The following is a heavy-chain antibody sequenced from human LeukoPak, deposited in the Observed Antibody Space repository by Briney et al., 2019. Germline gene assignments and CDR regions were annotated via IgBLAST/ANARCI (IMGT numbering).Heavy chain of an antibody. V-gene: IGHV4-4*07. J-gene: IGHJ4*02. CDR1: GGSLSSYY. CDR2: IYTSGST. Sequence: SETLSLTCTVSGGSLSSYYWSWIRQPAGKGLEWIGRIYTSGSTNYNPSLKSRVTISVDKSENQFSLKLSSVTAADTAVYYCARERSPLRFLEWLLSFDYWGQGTLVTVSS. CDR3: ARERSPLRFLEWLLSFDY. D-gene: IGHD3-3*01.